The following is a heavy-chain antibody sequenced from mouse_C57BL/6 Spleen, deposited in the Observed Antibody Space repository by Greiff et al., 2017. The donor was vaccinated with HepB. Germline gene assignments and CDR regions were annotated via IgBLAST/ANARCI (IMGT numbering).Heavy chain of an antibody. Sequence: VPLPQSGPELVKPGASVKMSCKASGYTFTDYNMHWVKQSHGKSLEWIGYINPNNGGTSYNQKFKGKATLTVNKSSSTAYMELRSLTSEDSAVYYCARNDYYGSSPYYAMDYWGQGTSVTVSS. J-gene: IGHJ4*01. V-gene: IGHV1-22*01. CDR3: ARNDYYGSSPYYAMDY. D-gene: IGHD1-1*01. CDR2: INPNNGGT. CDR1: GYTFTDYN.